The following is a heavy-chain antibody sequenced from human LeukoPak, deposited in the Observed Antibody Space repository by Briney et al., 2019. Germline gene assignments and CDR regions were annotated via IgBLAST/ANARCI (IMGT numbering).Heavy chain of an antibody. Sequence: GGSLRLSCTASGFTLSSYAMSWVRQAPGKGLEWLSTLTSSGGAAYYADSVKGRFTISRDTSQNTLYLQMNSLSAADTAVYYCARPPSMPMLVVDCWGQGVLVTVSS. CDR1: GFTLSSYA. CDR3: ARPPSMPMLVVDC. D-gene: IGHD6-13*01. CDR2: LTSSGGAA. V-gene: IGHV3-23*01. J-gene: IGHJ4*02.